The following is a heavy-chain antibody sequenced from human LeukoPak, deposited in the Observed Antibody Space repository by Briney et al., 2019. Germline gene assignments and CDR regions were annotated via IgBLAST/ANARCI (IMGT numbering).Heavy chain of an antibody. CDR1: GGSISSYY. CDR2: ICYSRST. CDR3: ARHYDSSGYYSTRAFDI. Sequence: PSETLSLTCTGSGGSISSYYWSWIRQPPGKGLEWIGYICYSRSTNYNPSLKSRVTISVDTSKNQFSLKLSSVTAADTAVYYCARHYDSSGYYSTRAFDIWGQGTMVTVSS. D-gene: IGHD3-22*01. V-gene: IGHV4-59*08. J-gene: IGHJ3*02.